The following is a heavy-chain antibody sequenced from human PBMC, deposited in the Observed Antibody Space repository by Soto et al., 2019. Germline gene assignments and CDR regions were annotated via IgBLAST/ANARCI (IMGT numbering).Heavy chain of an antibody. Sequence: EVQVLESGGGLGQPGGSLRLSCAASGFTFSNYAMSWVRQAPGKGLEWVSAISGGSISIYYADSVKGRFTISRDNSKNTLYLQMNTLRAEDTAIYYCAKVITGTKGVFDYWGQGTLVTVSS. CDR1: GFTFSNYA. D-gene: IGHD1-20*01. J-gene: IGHJ4*02. CDR3: AKVITGTKGVFDY. V-gene: IGHV3-23*01. CDR2: ISGGSISI.